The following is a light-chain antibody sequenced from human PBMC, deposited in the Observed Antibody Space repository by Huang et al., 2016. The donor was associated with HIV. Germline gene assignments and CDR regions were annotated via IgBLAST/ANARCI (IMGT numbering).Light chain of an antibody. J-gene: IGKJ1*01. CDR2: AAS. CDR1: QNINSV. V-gene: IGKV1-39*01. CDR3: QQSYNTSWT. Sequence: DIQLTQSPSSLSASVGERVTITCRASQNINSVLNWYKQTPGKAPNLLIYAASSLQSGVPSRFSGSGSGTDFTLTISGLQPVDLGTYYCQQSYNTSWTFGQGTTVEIK.